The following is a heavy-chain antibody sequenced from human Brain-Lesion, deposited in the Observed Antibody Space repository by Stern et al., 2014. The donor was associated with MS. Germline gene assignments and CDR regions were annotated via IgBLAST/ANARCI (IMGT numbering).Heavy chain of an antibody. J-gene: IGHJ4*02. CDR1: YDSISSYY. V-gene: IGHV4-59*01. CDR3: ARAFSDYHDSTPGY. Sequence: VHLVESGPGLVKPSETLSLTCTVSYDSISSYYWTWLRQPPGKGLEWIGYINYRRNPNYNPALKSRVTISVDTSKNQFSLKLTSVTAADTGVYYCARAFSDYHDSTPGYWGQGTLVTVSS. D-gene: IGHD3-22*01. CDR2: INYRRNP.